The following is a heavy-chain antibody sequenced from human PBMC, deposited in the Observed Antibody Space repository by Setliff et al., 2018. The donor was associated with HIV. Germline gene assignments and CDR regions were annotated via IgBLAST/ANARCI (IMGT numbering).Heavy chain of an antibody. J-gene: IGHJ4*02. V-gene: IGHV4-39*07. CDR2: IYYSGSN. CDR1: GDSIRSNFNY. Sequence: SETLSLTCTVSGDSIRSNFNYWGWIRQPPGKGLEWIGMIYYSGSNYDNPSLKNRVTMSMDTSRNQFSLRLKSVTAADTAVYYCASSTRKYSDFWSDTHTTYPPYYFDYWGQGTLVTVSS. D-gene: IGHD3-3*01. CDR3: ASSTRKYSDFWSDTHTTYPPYYFDY.